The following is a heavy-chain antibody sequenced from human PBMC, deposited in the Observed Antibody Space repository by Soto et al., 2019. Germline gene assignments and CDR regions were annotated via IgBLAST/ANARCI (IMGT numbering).Heavy chain of an antibody. V-gene: IGHV3-23*01. D-gene: IGHD4-17*01. CDR3: ANHGGFDI. CDR1: GFTFSTYG. CDR2: ISGSGDYT. Sequence: EVQLLESGGGLVQPGGSLRLSCAASGFTFSTYGMSWVRQTPGKGLEWVSSISGSGDYTNYADSVKGRFTISRDNSKNTLYLQINSLTAEDTAVYYCANHGGFDIWGQGTMVAVSS. J-gene: IGHJ3*02.